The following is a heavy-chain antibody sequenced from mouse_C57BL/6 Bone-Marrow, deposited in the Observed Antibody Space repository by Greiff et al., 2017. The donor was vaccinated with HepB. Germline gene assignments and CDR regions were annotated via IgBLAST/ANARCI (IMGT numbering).Heavy chain of an antibody. CDR3: ARRGYFDV. Sequence: EVKLVESGGGLVQPGGSLKLSFAASGFTFSDYGMAWGRQAPRKGPEWVAFISNLAYSIYYADTVTGRFTIARENAKNTLYLEMSSLRSEDTAMYYCARRGYFDVWGTGTTVTVSS. V-gene: IGHV5-15*01. CDR1: GFTFSDYG. J-gene: IGHJ1*03. CDR2: ISNLAYSI.